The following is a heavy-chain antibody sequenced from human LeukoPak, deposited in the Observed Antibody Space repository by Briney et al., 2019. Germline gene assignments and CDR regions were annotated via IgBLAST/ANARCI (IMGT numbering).Heavy chain of an antibody. CDR2: IIPIFGTA. V-gene: IGHV1-69*13. CDR3: ARDPGNVAAAERGYGMDV. CDR1: GGTFSSYA. J-gene: IGHJ6*04. Sequence: SVKVSCKASGGTFSSYAISWVRQAPGQGLEWMGGIIPIFGTANYAQKFQGRVTITADESTSTAYMELSGLRSEDTAVYYCARDPGNVAAAERGYGMDVWGKGTTVTVSS. D-gene: IGHD6-13*01.